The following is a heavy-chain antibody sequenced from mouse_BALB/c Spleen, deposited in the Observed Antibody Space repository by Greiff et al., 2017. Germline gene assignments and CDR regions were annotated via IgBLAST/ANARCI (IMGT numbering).Heavy chain of an antibody. J-gene: IGHJ2*01. CDR1: GYTFTSYW. Sequence: LKQPGSELVRPGASVKLSCKASGYTFTSYWMHWVKQRPGQGLEWIGNIYPGSGSTNYDEKFKSKATLTVDTSSSTAYMQLSSLTSEDSAVYYCTSSSGYFDYWGQGTTLTVSS. D-gene: IGHD3-1*01. V-gene: IGHV1S22*01. CDR3: TSSSGYFDY. CDR2: IYPGSGST.